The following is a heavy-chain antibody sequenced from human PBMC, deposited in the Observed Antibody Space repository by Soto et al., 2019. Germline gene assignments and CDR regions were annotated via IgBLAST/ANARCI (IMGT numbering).Heavy chain of an antibody. D-gene: IGHD3-10*01. Sequence: SETLSLTCTVSGGSISSGGYYWSWIRQHPGKGLEWIGYIYYSGSTNYNPSLKSRVTISVDTSKNQFSLKLSSVTAADTAVYYCARGRGDYYGSGSYYRYYYYGMDVWGQGTTVTVSS. V-gene: IGHV4-31*03. CDR2: IYYSGST. J-gene: IGHJ6*02. CDR3: ARGRGDYYGSGSYYRYYYYGMDV. CDR1: GGSISSGGYY.